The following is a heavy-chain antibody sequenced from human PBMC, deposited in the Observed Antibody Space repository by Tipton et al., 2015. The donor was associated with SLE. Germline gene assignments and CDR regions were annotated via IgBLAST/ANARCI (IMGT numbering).Heavy chain of an antibody. V-gene: IGHV4-34*01. CDR2: INHSGST. J-gene: IGHJ3*02. CDR1: GGSISSYY. D-gene: IGHD6-13*01. Sequence: TLSLTCTVSGGSISSYYWSWIRQPPGKGLEWIGEINHSGSTNYNPSLKSRVTISVDTSKNQFSLKLSSVTAADTAVYYCARLFYSSSSTGAFDIWGQGTMVTVSS. CDR3: ARLFYSSSSTGAFDI.